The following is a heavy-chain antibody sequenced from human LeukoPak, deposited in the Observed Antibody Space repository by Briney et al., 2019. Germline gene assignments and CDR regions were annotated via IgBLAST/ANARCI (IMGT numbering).Heavy chain of an antibody. CDR2: IKQDGSEK. CDR1: GFTFSSYW. D-gene: IGHD5-24*01. V-gene: IGHV3-7*01. Sequence: PGGSLRLSCAASGFTFSSYWMSWVRQAPGKGLEWVANIKQDGSEKYYVDSVKGRFTISRDNAKNSLYLQMNSLRAEDTAVYYCAREDGHNYCYYMDVWGKGTTVTVSS. CDR3: AREDGHNYCYYMDV. J-gene: IGHJ6*03.